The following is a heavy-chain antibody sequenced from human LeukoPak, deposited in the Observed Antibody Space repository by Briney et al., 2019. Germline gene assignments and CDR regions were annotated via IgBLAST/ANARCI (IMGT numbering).Heavy chain of an antibody. CDR3: AKDEITMVRGVIADYYGMDV. V-gene: IGHV3-23*01. CDR1: AFTFSRYA. CDR2: ISGIGGST. D-gene: IGHD3-10*01. J-gene: IGHJ6*02. Sequence: GGSLRLSCAASAFTFSRYAMSWVPQAPGKGLEWVSAISGIGGSTYSADSAKGRFPISRDNSKNTLYLQMNSLRAEDTAVYYCAKDEITMVRGVIADYYGMDVWGQGTTVTVSS.